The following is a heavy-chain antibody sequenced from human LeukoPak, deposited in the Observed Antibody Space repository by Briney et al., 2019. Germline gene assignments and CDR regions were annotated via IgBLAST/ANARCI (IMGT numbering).Heavy chain of an antibody. Sequence: GGSLRLSCAASGFTFSSYGMHWVRQAPGKGLEWVALISHDGGNKYYTNSVMGRFTISRDNSKNTLYLQMNSLRAEETAVYYCANENYYGSGSYADHWGQGTLVTVSS. CDR2: ISHDGGNK. CDR3: ANENYYGSGSYADH. D-gene: IGHD3-10*01. CDR1: GFTFSSYG. V-gene: IGHV3-30*18. J-gene: IGHJ4*02.